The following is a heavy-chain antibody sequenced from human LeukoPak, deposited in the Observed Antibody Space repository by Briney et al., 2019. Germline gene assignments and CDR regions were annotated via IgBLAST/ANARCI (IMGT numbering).Heavy chain of an antibody. Sequence: AGGSLRLSCAASGFTFSSYAMTWVRQAPGKGLEWVSAINGGGYNTYYADSVKGRFTISRDNSENTLYLQMNSLRAEDTAVYYCAKGRDGYIVFDCWGQGTLVTVSS. CDR1: GFTFSSYA. CDR3: AKGRDGYIVFDC. J-gene: IGHJ4*02. V-gene: IGHV3-23*01. CDR2: INGGGYNT. D-gene: IGHD5-24*01.